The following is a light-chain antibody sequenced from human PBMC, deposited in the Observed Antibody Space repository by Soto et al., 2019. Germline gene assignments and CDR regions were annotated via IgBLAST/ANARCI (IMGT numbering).Light chain of an antibody. V-gene: IGKV1-39*01. CDR3: QQSYSTPPT. J-gene: IGKJ1*01. CDR1: QTISEF. CDR2: AAS. Sequence: DIQMTQSPSTLSVSVGDTVTITCRANQTISEFLAWYQQKPGKAPKLLIYAASTLQSGVPSRFSGSGSGTEFTLTISSLQPEDFATYYCQQSYSTPPTFGQGTKVDIK.